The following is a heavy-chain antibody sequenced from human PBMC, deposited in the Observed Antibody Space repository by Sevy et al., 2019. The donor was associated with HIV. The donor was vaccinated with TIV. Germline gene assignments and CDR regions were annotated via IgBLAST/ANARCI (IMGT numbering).Heavy chain of an antibody. CDR2: ISSSSSYI. CDR1: GFTFSSYS. V-gene: IGHV3-21*01. Sequence: GGSLRLSCAASGFTFSSYSMNWVRQAPGKGLEWVSSISSSSSYIYYADSVKGRFTISRDNAKNSLYLQMNSLGAEDTAVYYCARDGEFFVLGGSRAFDIWGQGTMVTVSS. CDR3: ARDGEFFVLGGSRAFDI. J-gene: IGHJ3*02. D-gene: IGHD3-16*01.